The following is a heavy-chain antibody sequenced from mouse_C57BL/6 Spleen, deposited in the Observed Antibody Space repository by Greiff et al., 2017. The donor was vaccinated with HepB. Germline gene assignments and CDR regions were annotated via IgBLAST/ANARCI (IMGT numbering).Heavy chain of an antibody. D-gene: IGHD1-1*01. CDR1: GYTFTSYW. V-gene: IGHV1-69*01. CDR3: ARGGYYGSSHFDY. Sequence: VQLQQPGAELVMPGASVKLSCKASGYTFTSYWMHWVKQRPGQGLEWIGEIDPSDSYTNYNQKFKGKSTLTVDKSSSTAYMQLSSLTSEDSAVYYCARGGYYGSSHFDYWGQGTTLTVSS. J-gene: IGHJ2*01. CDR2: IDPSDSYT.